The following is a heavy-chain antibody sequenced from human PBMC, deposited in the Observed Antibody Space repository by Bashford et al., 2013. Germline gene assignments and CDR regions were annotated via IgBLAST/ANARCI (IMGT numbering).Heavy chain of an antibody. J-gene: IGHJ4*01. D-gene: IGHD3-3*01. CDR1: GFTFSSYS. CDR3: ARDSPFTGWSGYSLIY. CDR2: VSSDGTKQ. V-gene: IGHV3-30*03. Sequence: GGSLRLSCAASGFTFSSYSMNWVRQAPGKGLEWVGVVSSDGTKQFYADSVKGRFTISRDNSYNMVYLQLNSLGSQDTAVYYCARDSPFTGWSGYSLIYWGHGALVTVSS.